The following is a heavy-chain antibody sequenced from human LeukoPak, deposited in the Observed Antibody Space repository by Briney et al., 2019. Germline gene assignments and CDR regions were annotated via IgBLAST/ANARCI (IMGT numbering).Heavy chain of an antibody. J-gene: IGHJ6*03. CDR1: GFTFSTFA. V-gene: IGHV3-23*01. CDR2: LSDSAVSS. D-gene: IGHD3-22*01. CDR3: AKRYYYDSSGYYYYYYMDV. Sequence: GGSLRLSCAVSGFTFSTFAMNWVRQAPGKGLEWVSSLSDSAVSSYYADSVKGRFTISRDNSKNTLYLQMNSLRAEDTAVYYCAKRYYYDSSGYYYYYYMDVWAKGPRSPSP.